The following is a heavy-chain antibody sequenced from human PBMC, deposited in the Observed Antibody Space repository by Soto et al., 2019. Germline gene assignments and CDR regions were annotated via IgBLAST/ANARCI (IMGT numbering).Heavy chain of an antibody. CDR3: ARDKSTYGMDV. V-gene: IGHV4-31*03. J-gene: IGHJ6*02. Sequence: PSETLSLTCTVSGGSISSGGYYWSWIRQHPGKGLEWIGYIYYSGSTYYNPSLKSRVTISVDTSKNQFSLKLSSVTVADTAVYYCARDKSTYGMDVWGQGTTVTVSS. CDR1: GGSISSGGYY. CDR2: IYYSGST.